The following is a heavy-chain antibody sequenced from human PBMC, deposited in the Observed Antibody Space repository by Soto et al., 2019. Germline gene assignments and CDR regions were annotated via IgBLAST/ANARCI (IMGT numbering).Heavy chain of an antibody. CDR2: ISGSGGST. V-gene: IGHV3-23*01. CDR1: GFTFSSYA. Sequence: PVGSLRLSCAASGFTFSSYAMSWVRQAPGKGLEWVSAISGSGGSTYYADSVKGRFTISRDNSKNTLYLQMNSLRAEDTAVYYCAKDKRDGYNYRCFDYWGQGTLVTV. CDR3: AKDKRDGYNYRCFDY. D-gene: IGHD5-12*01. J-gene: IGHJ4*02.